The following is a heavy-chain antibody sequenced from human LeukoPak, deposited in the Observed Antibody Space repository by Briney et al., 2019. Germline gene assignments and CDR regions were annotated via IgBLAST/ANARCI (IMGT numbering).Heavy chain of an antibody. J-gene: IGHJ4*02. CDR3: ARDRNRLFDY. CDR2: IYYSGST. Sequence: PSETLSLTCTVSGGSISSSSYYWSWIRQPPGKGLEWIGYIYYSGSTNYNPSLKSRVTISVDTSKNQFSLKLSSVTAADTAVYYCARDRNRLFDYWGQGTLVTVSS. CDR1: GGSISSSSYY. D-gene: IGHD1-14*01. V-gene: IGHV4-61*01.